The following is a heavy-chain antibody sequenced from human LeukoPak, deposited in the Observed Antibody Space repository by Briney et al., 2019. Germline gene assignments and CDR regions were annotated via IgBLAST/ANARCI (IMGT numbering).Heavy chain of an antibody. CDR2: VNSDGSST. CDR1: GFTFSTYW. V-gene: IGHV3-74*01. J-gene: IGHJ4*02. Sequence: GGSLRLSCAASGFTFSTYWMHWVRQAPGKGLVWVSHVNSDGSSTSYADSVKGRFTISRDNAKNTLYLQMNSLRAEDTAVYYCVRSFDHWGQGTLVTVSS. CDR3: VRSFDH.